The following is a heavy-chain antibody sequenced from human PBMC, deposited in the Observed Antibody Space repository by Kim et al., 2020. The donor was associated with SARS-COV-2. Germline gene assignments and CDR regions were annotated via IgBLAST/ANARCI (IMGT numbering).Heavy chain of an antibody. J-gene: IGHJ6*02. CDR2: IIPIFGTA. D-gene: IGHD6-19*01. Sequence: SVKVSCKASGGTFSSYAISWVRQAPGQGLEWMGGIIPIFGTANYAQKFQGRVTITADESTSTAYMELSSLRSEDTAVYYCARGGYSSGWKPQYYYYGMDVWGQGTTVTVSS. CDR3: ARGGYSSGWKPQYYYYGMDV. V-gene: IGHV1-69*13. CDR1: GGTFSSYA.